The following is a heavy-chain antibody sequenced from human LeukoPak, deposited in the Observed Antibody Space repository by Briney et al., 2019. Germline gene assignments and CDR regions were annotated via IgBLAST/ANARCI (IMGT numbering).Heavy chain of an antibody. CDR1: GGSVSSGSYY. V-gene: IGHV4-39*07. CDR3: ASSRRGASAYYYYGMDV. Sequence: PSETLSLTCTVSGGSVSSGSYYWSWIRQPPGKGLEWIGKINHSGSTNYNPSLKSRVTISVDTSKNQFSLKLSSVTAADTAVYYCASSRRGASAYYYYGMDVWGQGTTVTVSS. D-gene: IGHD1-26*01. J-gene: IGHJ6*02. CDR2: INHSGST.